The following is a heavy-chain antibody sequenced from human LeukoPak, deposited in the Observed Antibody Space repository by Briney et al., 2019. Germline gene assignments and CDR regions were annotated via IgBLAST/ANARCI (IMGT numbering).Heavy chain of an antibody. Sequence: GGSLRLSCAASGLTFSSHWMHWVRQAPGRGLEWVSRMSSDGSDTRYADPVKGRFTISRDNAKNTLYLQMNSLRAEDTAVYYCSRDKTGELDLWGRGTLVTVSS. CDR1: GLTFSSHW. CDR2: MSSDGSDT. V-gene: IGHV3-74*01. J-gene: IGHJ2*01. D-gene: IGHD7-27*01. CDR3: SRDKTGELDL.